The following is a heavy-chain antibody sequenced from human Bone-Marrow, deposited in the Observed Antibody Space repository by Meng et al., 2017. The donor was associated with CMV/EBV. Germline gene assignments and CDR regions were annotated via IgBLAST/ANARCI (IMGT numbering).Heavy chain of an antibody. J-gene: IGHJ4*02. CDR3: ARGRRYSGSYYGE. V-gene: IGHV4-34*01. CDR1: GGSFSGYY. Sequence: CAVYGGSFSGYYWSWIRQPPGKGLEWIGEINHSGSTSYNPSLKSRVTISVDTSKNQFSLKLSSVTAADTAVYYCARGRRYSGSYYGEWGQGTLVTVSS. CDR2: INHSGST. D-gene: IGHD1-26*01.